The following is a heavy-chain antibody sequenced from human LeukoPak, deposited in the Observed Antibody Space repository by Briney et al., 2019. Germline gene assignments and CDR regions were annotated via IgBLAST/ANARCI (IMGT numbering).Heavy chain of an antibody. J-gene: IGHJ6*03. Sequence: GESLKISCKGSGYNFTSYWIGWVRQMPGKGLEWMGIIYPGDSDTRYSPSFQGQVTISADKSISTAYLQWSSLKASDTAMYYCAREYCSGGSCYQSTHNYMDVWGKGTTVTVSS. D-gene: IGHD2-15*01. CDR2: IYPGDSDT. V-gene: IGHV5-51*01. CDR3: AREYCSGGSCYQSTHNYMDV. CDR1: GYNFTSYW.